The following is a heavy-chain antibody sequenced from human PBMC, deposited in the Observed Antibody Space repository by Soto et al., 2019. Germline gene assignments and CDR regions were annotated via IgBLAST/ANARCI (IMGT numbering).Heavy chain of an antibody. CDR2: ISYDGSNK. V-gene: IGHV3-30*18. Sequence: VQLVESGGGVVQPGRSLRLSCAASGFTFSSYGMHWVRQAPGKGLEWVAVISYDGSNKYYADSVKGRFTISRDNSKNTLYLQMNSLRAEDTAVYYCAKDRRSSSSWYGGDYWGQGTLVTVSS. J-gene: IGHJ4*02. CDR1: GFTFSSYG. CDR3: AKDRRSSSSWYGGDY. D-gene: IGHD6-13*01.